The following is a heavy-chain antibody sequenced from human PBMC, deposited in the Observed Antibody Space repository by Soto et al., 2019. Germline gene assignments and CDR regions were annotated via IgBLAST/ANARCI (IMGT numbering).Heavy chain of an antibody. D-gene: IGHD2-15*01. V-gene: IGHV4-61*01. CDR2: IYYSGST. CDR1: GGPVSSGSYY. CDR3: ARLKLGYCSGGSCPGAFDI. J-gene: IGHJ3*02. Sequence: SETLSLTCTVSGGPVSSGSYYWSWIRQPPGKGLEWIWYIYYSGSTNYNPSLKSRVTISVDTSKNQFSLKLSSVTAADTAVYYCARLKLGYCSGGSCPGAFDIWGQGTMVTVSS.